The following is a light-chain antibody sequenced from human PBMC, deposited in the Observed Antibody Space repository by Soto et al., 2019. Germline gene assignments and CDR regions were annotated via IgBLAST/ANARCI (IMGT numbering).Light chain of an antibody. J-gene: IGKJ1*01. CDR3: QQYNYFWA. CDR2: DAS. Sequence: SASVGDRVTITCRASQSISSWLAWYQQKPGKAPKLLIYDASNLESGVPSRFSGGGSGTEFSLTISSLQPDDFATYYCQQYNYFWAFGQGTKVDIK. V-gene: IGKV1-5*01. CDR1: QSISSW.